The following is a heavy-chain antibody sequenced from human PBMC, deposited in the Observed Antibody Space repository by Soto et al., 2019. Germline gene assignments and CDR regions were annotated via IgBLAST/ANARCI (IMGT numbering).Heavy chain of an antibody. Sequence: PGGSLRLSCAASGFTFSDYYSSWIRQAPGKGLEWVSYISSFSSSIYYADSVKGRFTISRDNAKNSVYLQMNSLRAEDTALYYCARASLVGASWYYGMDVWGQGTTVTVYS. J-gene: IGHJ6*02. CDR2: ISSFSSSI. CDR1: GFTFSDYY. CDR3: ARASLVGASWYYGMDV. D-gene: IGHD1-26*01. V-gene: IGHV3-11*01.